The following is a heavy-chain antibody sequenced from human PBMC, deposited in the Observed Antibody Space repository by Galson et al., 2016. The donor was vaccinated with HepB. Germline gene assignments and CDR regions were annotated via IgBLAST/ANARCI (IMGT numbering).Heavy chain of an antibody. Sequence: SLRLSCAASGFTIRNNGMHWVRQAPGKGLEWVAVITYGGGDKYYGDSVKGRFTISRDDSRNTLHLEMNSLRVEDTAVYYCAREQGDSDYRTADCWGQGTLVTGSS. CDR2: ITYGGGDK. D-gene: IGHD4-11*01. V-gene: IGHV3-33*01. J-gene: IGHJ4*02. CDR3: AREQGDSDYRTADC. CDR1: GFTIRNNG.